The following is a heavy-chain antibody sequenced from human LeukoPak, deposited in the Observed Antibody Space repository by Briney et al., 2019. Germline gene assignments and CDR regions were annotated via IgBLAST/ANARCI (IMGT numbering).Heavy chain of an antibody. CDR1: GFTFSSYA. Sequence: GRSLRLSCAASGFTFSSYAMHWVRQAPGKGLEWVAVISYDGSNKYYADSVKGRFTISRDNSKSTLYLQMNSLRAEDTAVYYCARAQGGAAGTNWFDPWGQGTLVTVSS. D-gene: IGHD6-13*01. J-gene: IGHJ5*02. CDR3: ARAQGGAAGTNWFDP. CDR2: ISYDGSNK. V-gene: IGHV3-30-3*01.